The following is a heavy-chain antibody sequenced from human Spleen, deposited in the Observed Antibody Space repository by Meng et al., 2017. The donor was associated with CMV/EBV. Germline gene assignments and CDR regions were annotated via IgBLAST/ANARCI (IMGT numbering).Heavy chain of an antibody. D-gene: IGHD1-26*01. J-gene: IGHJ4*02. CDR2: IIWNGAGT. CDR1: GFTFDDYG. V-gene: IGHV3-20*04. Sequence: GSLKISCAASGFTFDDYGMSWVRQVPGKGLEWVSGIIWNGAGTSYADSVKGRFSISRDNAKNSLYLQMNSLRAEDTALYYCARDRGSSEYYLDCWGQGTLVTVSS. CDR3: ARDRGSSEYYLDC.